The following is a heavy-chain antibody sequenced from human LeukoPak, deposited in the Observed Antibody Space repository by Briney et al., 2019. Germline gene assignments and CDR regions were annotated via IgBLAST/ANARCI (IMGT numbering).Heavy chain of an antibody. D-gene: IGHD2-15*01. CDR2: INPNSGGT. CDR1: GYTFTGYY. Sequence: GASVKVSCKASGYTFTGYYMHWVRQAPGQGLEWMGWINPNSGGTNYAQKFQGRVTMTRDTSISTAYMELSRLRSDDTAVYYCARSLNCSGGSCVDYWGQGTLVTVSS. J-gene: IGHJ4*02. V-gene: IGHV1-2*02. CDR3: ARSLNCSGGSCVDY.